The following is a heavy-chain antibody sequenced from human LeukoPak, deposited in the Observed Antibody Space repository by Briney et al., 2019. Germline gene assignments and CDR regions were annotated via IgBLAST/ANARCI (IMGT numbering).Heavy chain of an antibody. V-gene: IGHV4-30-4*08. CDR1: GGSISSGDYY. J-gene: IGHJ6*03. Sequence: NPSQTLSLTCTVSGGSISSGDYYWSWIRQPPGKGLEWIGYIYYSGSTNYNPSLKSRVTISVDTSKNQFSLKLSSVTAADTAVYYCARVSKDYYEDSAVGGRYYYMDVWGKGTTVTVSS. CDR2: IYYSGST. CDR3: ARVSKDYYEDSAVGGRYYYMDV. D-gene: IGHD3-22*01.